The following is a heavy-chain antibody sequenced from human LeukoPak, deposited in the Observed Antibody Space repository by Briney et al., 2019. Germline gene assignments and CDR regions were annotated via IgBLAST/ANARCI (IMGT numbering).Heavy chain of an antibody. CDR1: GFTFSSYS. D-gene: IGHD3-3*01. CDR3: ARETSALHYDFWKGGMDV. Sequence: GGSLRLSCAASGFTFSSYSMNWVRQAPGKGLEWVSSISSSSSYIYYADSVKGRFTISRDNAKNSLYLQMNSLRAEDTAVYYCARETSALHYDFWKGGMDVWGQGTTVTVSS. V-gene: IGHV3-21*01. CDR2: ISSSSSYI. J-gene: IGHJ6*02.